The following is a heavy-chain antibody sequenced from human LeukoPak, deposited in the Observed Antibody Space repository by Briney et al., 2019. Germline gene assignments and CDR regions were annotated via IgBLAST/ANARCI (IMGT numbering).Heavy chain of an antibody. CDR2: MNPNSGNT. D-gene: IGHD5-18*01. CDR1: GYTFTSYD. Sequence: ASVKVSCKASGYTFTSYDINWVRQATGQGLEWMGWMNPNSGNTGYAQKFQGRVTMTRNTSISTAYMELSNLRSEDTAVYYCAKDPVYTAMDGYFDYWGQGTLVTVSS. V-gene: IGHV1-8*01. CDR3: AKDPVYTAMDGYFDY. J-gene: IGHJ4*02.